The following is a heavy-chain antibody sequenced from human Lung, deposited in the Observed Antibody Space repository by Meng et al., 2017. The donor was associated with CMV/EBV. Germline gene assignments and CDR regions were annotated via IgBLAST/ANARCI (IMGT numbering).Heavy chain of an antibody. Sequence: FSPRPGGVGGGWIRRPPGQALEWLALIYWTDDKRYSPSLKSRLTITKDTSKNQVVLTMTNMDPVDTATYYCAHTYSDFWSGSPRYFDLWGRGTLVTVSS. CDR1: FSPRPGGVG. D-gene: IGHD3-3*01. V-gene: IGHV2-5*01. J-gene: IGHJ2*01. CDR3: AHTYSDFWSGSPRYFDL. CDR2: IYWTDDK.